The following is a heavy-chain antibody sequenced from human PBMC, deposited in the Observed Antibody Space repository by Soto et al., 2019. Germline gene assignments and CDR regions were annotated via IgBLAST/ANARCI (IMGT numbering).Heavy chain of an antibody. Sequence: GSLRLSCAASGFTFSSYAMRWVRQAPGKGLEWVGRSRNKAHTYTTEYAASVKGRFTISRDDSKDSLFLQMNSLKTEDTAVYYCSRVFGSSWNQAFFDYWGQGTLVTVSS. D-gene: IGHD6-13*01. CDR1: GFTFSSYA. J-gene: IGHJ4*02. V-gene: IGHV3-72*01. CDR3: SRVFGSSWNQAFFDY. CDR2: SRNKAHTYTT.